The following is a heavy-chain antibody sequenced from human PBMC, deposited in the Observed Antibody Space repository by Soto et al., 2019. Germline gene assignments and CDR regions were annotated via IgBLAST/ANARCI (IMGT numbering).Heavy chain of an antibody. CDR1: GGTFSSYA. CDR2: IIPMFRTP. D-gene: IGHD2-2*01. Sequence: HVQLVQSGAEVKKTGSSVKLSCKASGGTFSSYAFSWVRQAPRQGLEWMGGIIPMFRTPNYAQKFRDRVTITADESTTTLYQELTRLKTDDTALYFCASMPSVILNSYGFVTPFDIWGQGTMVTVSS. J-gene: IGHJ3*02. V-gene: IGHV1-69*12. CDR3: ASMPSVILNSYGFVTPFDI.